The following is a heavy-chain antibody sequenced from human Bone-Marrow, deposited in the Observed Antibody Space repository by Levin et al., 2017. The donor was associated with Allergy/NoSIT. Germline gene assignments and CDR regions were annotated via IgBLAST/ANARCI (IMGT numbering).Heavy chain of an antibody. CDR3: AKVTGTTGDY. CDR1: GFTFSSYG. D-gene: IGHD1-7*01. J-gene: IGHJ4*02. CDR2: ISYDGSNK. V-gene: IGHV3-30*18. Sequence: GESLKISCAASGFTFSSYGMHWVRQAPGKGLEWVAVISYDGSNKYYADSVKGRFTISRDNSKNTLYLQMNSLRAEDTAVYYCAKVTGTTGDYWGQGTLVTVSS.